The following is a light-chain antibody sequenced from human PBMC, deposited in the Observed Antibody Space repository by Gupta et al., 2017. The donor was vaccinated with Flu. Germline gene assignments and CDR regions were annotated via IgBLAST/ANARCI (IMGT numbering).Light chain of an antibody. CDR2: DDS. CDR1: NIGSKS. V-gene: IGLV3-21*02. Sequence: SYVLTQPPSVSVAPGQTARMTCGGNNIGSKSVHWYQQKPGQAPVVVVYDDSDRPSGIPARFSGSHSRNTATLTISRVEAGDEADYYCQLWDGGSDHSGIFGGGTTLTVL. CDR3: QLWDGGSDHSGI. J-gene: IGLJ2*01.